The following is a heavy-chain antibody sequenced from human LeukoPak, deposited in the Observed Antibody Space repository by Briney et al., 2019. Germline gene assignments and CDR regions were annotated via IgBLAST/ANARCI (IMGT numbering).Heavy chain of an antibody. CDR1: GGSISSYY. J-gene: IGHJ3*02. CDR3: ASLAYCGGDCYSTDAFDI. Sequence: SETLSLTCTVSGGSISSYYWSWIRQPAGKGLEWIGRIYTSGSTNYNPSHKSRVTMSVDTSKNQFSLKLSSVTAADTAVYYCASLAYCGGDCYSTDAFDIWGQGTMVTVSS. D-gene: IGHD2-21*02. V-gene: IGHV4-4*07. CDR2: IYTSGST.